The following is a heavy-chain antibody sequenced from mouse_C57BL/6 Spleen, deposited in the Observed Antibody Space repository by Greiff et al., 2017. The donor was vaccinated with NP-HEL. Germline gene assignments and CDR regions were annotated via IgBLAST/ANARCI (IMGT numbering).Heavy chain of an antibody. CDR3: ARMVYYYGSSWYFDV. J-gene: IGHJ1*03. CDR1: GFSLTSYG. D-gene: IGHD1-1*01. V-gene: IGHV2-2*01. CDR2: IWRGGST. Sequence: QVQLQQSGPGLVQPSQSLSITCTVSGFSLTSYGVHWVRQSPGKGLEWLGVIWRGGSTDYNAGFISGLSISKDNSKSQVLVKMKSLQADETDRYYCARMVYYYGSSWYFDVWGTGTTVTVSS.